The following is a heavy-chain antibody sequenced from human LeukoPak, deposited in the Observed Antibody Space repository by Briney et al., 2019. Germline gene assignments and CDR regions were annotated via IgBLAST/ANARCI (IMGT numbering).Heavy chain of an antibody. CDR2: ISWNSGSI. V-gene: IGHV3-9*03. J-gene: IGHJ3*02. CDR1: GFTFDDYA. D-gene: IGHD4-23*01. Sequence: GRSLRLSCAASGFTFDDYAMHWVRQAPGKGLEWVSGISWNSGSIGYADSVKGRFTISRDNAKNSLYLQMNSLRAEDMALYYCARYGGNSDAFDIWGQGTTVTVSS. CDR3: ARYGGNSDAFDI.